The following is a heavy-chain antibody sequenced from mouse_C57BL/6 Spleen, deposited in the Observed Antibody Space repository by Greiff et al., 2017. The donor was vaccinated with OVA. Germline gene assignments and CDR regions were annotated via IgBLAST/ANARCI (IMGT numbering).Heavy chain of an antibody. CDR1: GYTFTEYT. Sequence: QVQLQQSGAELVKPGASVKLSCKASGYTFTEYTIHWVKQRSGQGLEWIGWLYPGSGSIKYNEKFKDKATLTADKSSSTVYMELSSLTSEDSAVYFCARNEEEGIPFAYWGQGTLVTVSA. CDR2: LYPGSGSI. V-gene: IGHV1-62-2*01. J-gene: IGHJ3*01. CDR3: ARNEEEGIPFAY.